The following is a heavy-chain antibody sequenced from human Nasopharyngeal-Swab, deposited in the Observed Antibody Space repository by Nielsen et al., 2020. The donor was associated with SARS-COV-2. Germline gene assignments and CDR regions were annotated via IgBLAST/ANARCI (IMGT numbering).Heavy chain of an antibody. CDR3: ARAAGLRLGELGGAFDI. J-gene: IGHJ3*02. Sequence: SETLSLTCAVYGGSFSGYYWSWIRQPPGKGLEWIGEINHSGSTNYNPSLKSRVTISVDTSKNQFSLKLSPVTAADTAVYYCARAAGLRLGELGGAFDIWGQGTMVTVSS. V-gene: IGHV4-34*01. CDR1: GGSFSGYY. CDR2: INHSGST. D-gene: IGHD3-16*01.